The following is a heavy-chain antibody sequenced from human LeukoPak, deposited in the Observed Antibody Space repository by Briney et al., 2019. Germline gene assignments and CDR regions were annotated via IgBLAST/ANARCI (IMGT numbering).Heavy chain of an antibody. CDR2: IGGRGGST. V-gene: IGHV3-23*01. Sequence: PGGSLRLSCAASGFRFSDYTMTWVRQAPGKGPEWVSAIGGRGGSTYYADSLGGRFTISRDNSKDMLYLQMNSLRAEDTAVYYCAKDSESPRYFDWFPYYFDYWGQGTLVTVSS. CDR3: AKDSESPRYFDWFPYYFDY. D-gene: IGHD3-9*01. J-gene: IGHJ4*02. CDR1: GFRFSDYT.